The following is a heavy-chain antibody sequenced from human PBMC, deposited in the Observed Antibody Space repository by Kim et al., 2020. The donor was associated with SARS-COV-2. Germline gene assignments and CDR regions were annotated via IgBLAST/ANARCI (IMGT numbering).Heavy chain of an antibody. Sequence: SETLSLTCTVSGGSISSGSYYWSWIRQPAGKGLEWIGRIYTSGSTNYNPSLKSRVTISVDTSKNQFSLKLSSVTAADTAVYYCARELVTEFDLFDPWGQGTLVTVSS. CDR1: GGSISSGSYY. CDR3: ARELVTEFDLFDP. J-gene: IGHJ5*02. V-gene: IGHV4-61*02. CDR2: IYTSGST. D-gene: IGHD6-13*01.